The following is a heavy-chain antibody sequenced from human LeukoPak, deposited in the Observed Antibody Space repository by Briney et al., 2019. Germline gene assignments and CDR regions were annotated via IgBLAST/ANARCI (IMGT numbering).Heavy chain of an antibody. J-gene: IGHJ4*02. CDR2: INSGGST. D-gene: IGHD3-22*01. V-gene: IGHV3-53*01. CDR1: GFTVSSNY. CDR3: ARDLNYDSAY. Sequence: PGGSLRLSCAASGFTVSSNYMSWVRQAPGKGLEWVSVINSGGSTYYADSVKGRFTISRDNSKNTVYLQMNSLRAEDTAVYYCARDLNYDSAYWGQGTLVPVSS.